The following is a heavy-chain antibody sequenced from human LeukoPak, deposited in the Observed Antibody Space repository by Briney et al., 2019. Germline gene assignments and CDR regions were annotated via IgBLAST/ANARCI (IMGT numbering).Heavy chain of an antibody. CDR1: GFTVSSNY. CDR3: GRGERSSLVSREWFDP. Sequence: GGSLRLSCAASGFTVSSNYMSWVRQAPGKGLEWVSIIYSGGSTYYADAVKGRFTISRDNSKKTLYLQMNSLRGDDTAVYFCGRGERSSLVSREWFDPWGQGTLVTVSS. D-gene: IGHD6-19*01. J-gene: IGHJ5*02. CDR2: IYSGGST. V-gene: IGHV3-66*01.